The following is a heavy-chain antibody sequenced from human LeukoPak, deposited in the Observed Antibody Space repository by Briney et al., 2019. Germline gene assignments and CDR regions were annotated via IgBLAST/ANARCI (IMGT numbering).Heavy chain of an antibody. J-gene: IGHJ4*02. CDR1: GFTVSSNS. D-gene: IGHD5-24*01. CDR3: ARVGHRDEDHFDY. V-gene: IGHV3-53*01. Sequence: GGSLRLSCTVSGFTVSSNSMSWVRQAPGKGLEWVSFIYSDNTHYSDSVKGRFTISRDNSKNTLYLQMNSLRAEDTAVYYCARVGHRDEDHFDYWGQGTLVTVSS. CDR2: IYSDNT.